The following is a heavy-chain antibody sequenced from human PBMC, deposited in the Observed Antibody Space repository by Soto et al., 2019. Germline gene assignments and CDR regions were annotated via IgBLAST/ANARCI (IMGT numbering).Heavy chain of an antibody. V-gene: IGHV4-61*01. D-gene: IGHD6-6*01. J-gene: IGHJ5*02. CDR1: GGSVSSGSYY. CDR3: ARDRSIAASPGDNWFDP. Sequence: SETLSLTCTVSGGSVSSGSYYWSWIRQPPGKGLEWIGYIYYSGSTNYNPSLKSRVTISVDTSKNQFSLKLSSVTAADTAVYYCARDRSIAASPGDNWFDPWGQGTLVTVSS. CDR2: IYYSGST.